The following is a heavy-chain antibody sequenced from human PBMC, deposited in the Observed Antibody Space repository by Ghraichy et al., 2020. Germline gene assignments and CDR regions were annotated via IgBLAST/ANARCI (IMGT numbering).Heavy chain of an antibody. CDR1: GFTFSSYG. CDR2: IWYDGSNK. J-gene: IGHJ3*02. Sequence: GGSLRLSCAASGFTFSSYGMHWVRQAPGKGLEWVAVIWYDGSNKYYADSVKGRFTISRDNSKNTLYLQMNSLRAEDTAVYYCARDRSGTSTPWYAFDIWGQGTMVTVSS. V-gene: IGHV3-33*01. D-gene: IGHD2-15*01. CDR3: ARDRSGTSTPWYAFDI.